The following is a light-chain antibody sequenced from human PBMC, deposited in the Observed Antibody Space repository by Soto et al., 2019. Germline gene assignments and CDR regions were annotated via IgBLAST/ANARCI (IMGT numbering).Light chain of an antibody. V-gene: IGKV3-20*01. J-gene: IGKJ5*01. CDR1: QSVSSSY. CDR2: GAS. Sequence: EIVLTQSAGTLSLSPGERATLSCRASQSVSSSYLAWYQQKPGQTPRLLIYGASSRATGIPDRFSGSGSGTDFNLTISRLEPEDFAVYYCQQYGSSPPITFGQRTRLEI. CDR3: QQYGSSPPIT.